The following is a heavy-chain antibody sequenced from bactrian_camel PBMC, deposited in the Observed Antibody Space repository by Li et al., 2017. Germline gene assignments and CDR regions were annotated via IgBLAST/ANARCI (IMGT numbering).Heavy chain of an antibody. Sequence: HVQLVESGGGSVQAGGSLRLSCVASGNTNRVTNWGWFRKYPGQRRFGVARIDNNGITKYIDSVKGSFTISRDKAENTLHLQMNSLIPEDTAMYYCGVDTGAHPEDLDSWVQWIDSWGQGTQVTVS. V-gene: IGHV3S53*01. CDR2: IDNNGIT. CDR1: GNTNRVTN. J-gene: IGHJ4*01. D-gene: IGHD3*01. CDR3: GVDTGAHPEDLDSWVQWIDS.